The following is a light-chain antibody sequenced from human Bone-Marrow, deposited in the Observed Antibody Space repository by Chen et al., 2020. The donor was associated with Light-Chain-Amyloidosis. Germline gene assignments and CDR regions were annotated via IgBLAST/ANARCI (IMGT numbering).Light chain of an antibody. Sequence: SYVLTQPSSVSVAPGQTATIACGGNNIGSTSVHWYQQTPGQAPLLVVYDDSDRPSGIPGRLSGSDSGSTATLTISRGEAGEEADYYCQVLDRSSDRPVFGGGTKLTVL. CDR1: NIGSTS. J-gene: IGLJ3*02. CDR2: DDS. CDR3: QVLDRSSDRPV. V-gene: IGLV3-21*02.